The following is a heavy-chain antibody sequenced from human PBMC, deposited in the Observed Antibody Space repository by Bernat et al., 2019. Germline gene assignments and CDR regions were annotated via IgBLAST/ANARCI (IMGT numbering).Heavy chain of an antibody. CDR2: TYYRSKWYY. V-gene: IGHV6-1*01. CDR3: TGGFRGGGGGFDY. J-gene: IGHJ4*02. CDR1: GDTVSSNSAA. Sequence: QVQLQQSGPGLVKPSQTLSLTCAISGDTVSSNSAAWNWIRQSPSRGLEWLGRTYYRSKWYYDYAVSMKSRIPINPDTPKSKCARQWSSGASVDTVVYCCTGGFRGGGGGFDYWGQGTLVTVSS. D-gene: IGHD3-16*01.